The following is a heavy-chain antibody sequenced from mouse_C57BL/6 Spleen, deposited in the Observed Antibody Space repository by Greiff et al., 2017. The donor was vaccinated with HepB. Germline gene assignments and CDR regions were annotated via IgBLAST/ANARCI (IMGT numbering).Heavy chain of an antibody. CDR1: GYTFTSYG. CDR3: ARSRGYYDWYFDV. Sequence: QVQLQQSGAELARPGASVKLSCKASGYTFTSYGISWVKQRTGQGLEWIGEIYPRSGNTYYNEKFKGKATLTADKSSSTAYMELRSLTSEDSAVYFCARSRGYYDWYFDVWGTGTTVTVSS. J-gene: IGHJ1*03. CDR2: IYPRSGNT. D-gene: IGHD2-3*01. V-gene: IGHV1-81*01.